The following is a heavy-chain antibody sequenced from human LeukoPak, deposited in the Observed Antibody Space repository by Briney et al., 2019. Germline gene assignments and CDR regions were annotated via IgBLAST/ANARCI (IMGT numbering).Heavy chain of an antibody. D-gene: IGHD3-10*01. Sequence: ASVKVSCKASGYTFTSYGISWVRQAPGQELEWMGWISAYNGNTNYAQKLQGRVTMTTDTSTSTAYMELRSLRSDDTAVYYCARARGSGSYSVLDYWGQGTLVTVSS. J-gene: IGHJ4*02. CDR3: ARARGSGSYSVLDY. V-gene: IGHV1-18*01. CDR1: GYTFTSYG. CDR2: ISAYNGNT.